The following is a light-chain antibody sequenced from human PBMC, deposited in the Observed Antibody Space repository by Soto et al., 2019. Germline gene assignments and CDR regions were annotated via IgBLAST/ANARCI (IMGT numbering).Light chain of an antibody. CDR1: QTISSW. J-gene: IGKJ1*01. CDR2: DAS. V-gene: IGKV1-5*01. Sequence: DNENIQTPATRPGAVEGRAPITPRASQTISSWLAWYQQKPGKAPKLLIYDASSLESGVPSRFSGSGSGTEITLTISRLQPDDFATYYCQQYNSLWTCGQGTKVDIK. CDR3: QQYNSLWT.